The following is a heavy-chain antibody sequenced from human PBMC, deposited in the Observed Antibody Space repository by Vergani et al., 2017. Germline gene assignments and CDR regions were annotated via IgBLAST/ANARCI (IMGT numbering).Heavy chain of an antibody. CDR2: INAGNGNT. V-gene: IGHV1-3*01. Sequence: QVQLVQSGAEVKKPGASVKVSCKASGYTFTSYAMHWVRQAPGQRLEWMGWINAGNGNTKYSQKFQGRVTITRDTSAVTGYMELCSLRSEDTAVYYCARSHSGCDLPWPIAPWSRARLVTVSS. J-gene: IGHJ5*02. CDR1: GYTFTSYA. D-gene: IGHD5-12*01. CDR3: ARSHSGCDLPWPIAP.